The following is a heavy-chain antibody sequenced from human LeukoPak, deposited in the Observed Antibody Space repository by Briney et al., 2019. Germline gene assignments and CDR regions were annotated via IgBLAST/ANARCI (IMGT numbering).Heavy chain of an antibody. CDR3: AKDPEKGLAVARLEH. V-gene: IGHV3-30*02. J-gene: IGHJ5*02. CDR1: GFTFSDYY. CDR2: IRYDGIYK. D-gene: IGHD6-19*01. Sequence: GGSLRLSCAASGFTFSDYYISWIRQAPGKGLEWVAFIRYDGIYKYYADSVKGRFTIFRDKSKTTLFLQMDSLRAEDTAVYYCAKDPEKGLAVARLEHWGQGTLVTVSS.